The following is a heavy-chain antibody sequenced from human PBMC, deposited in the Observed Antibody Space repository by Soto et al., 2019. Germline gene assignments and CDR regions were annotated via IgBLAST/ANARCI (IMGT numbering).Heavy chain of an antibody. V-gene: IGHV3-66*01. D-gene: IGHD4-17*01. CDR1: GFTVSSNY. CDR2: IYSGGST. Sequence: EVQLVESGGGLVQPGGSLRLSSAASGFTVSSNYMSWVRQAPGKGLEWVSVIYSGGSTYYADSVKGRFTISRDNSKNTLYLQMNSLRAEDTAVYYCARFLRGHAFDIWGQGTMVTVSS. CDR3: ARFLRGHAFDI. J-gene: IGHJ3*02.